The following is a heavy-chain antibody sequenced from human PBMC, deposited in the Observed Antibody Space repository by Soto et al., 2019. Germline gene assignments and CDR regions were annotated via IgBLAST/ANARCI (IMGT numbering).Heavy chain of an antibody. J-gene: IGHJ6*02. CDR1: GGTFSSYA. CDR2: IIPIFGTA. V-gene: IGHV1-69*13. CDR3: ASRKGYYGSGSYRYYYYYGMDV. D-gene: IGHD3-10*01. Sequence: GASVKVSCKASGGTFSSYAISWVRQAPGQGLEWMGGIIPIFGTANYAQKFQGRVTITADESTSTAYMELSSLRSEDTAVYYCASRKGYYGSGSYRYYYYYGMDVWGQGTTVTVSS.